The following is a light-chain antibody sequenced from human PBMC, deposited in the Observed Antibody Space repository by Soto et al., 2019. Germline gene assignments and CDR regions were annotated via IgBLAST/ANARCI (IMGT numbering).Light chain of an antibody. V-gene: IGLV2-8*01. CDR2: EVT. Sequence: QSVLTQPASASGSPGQSITISCTGTSSEVGAYNYVSWYQQYPGRAPKLMIYEVTKRPSGVPYRFSASKSGNTASLTVSGRQAAEEADYYSSSSEASSSSYFVFGGGTKLTVL. CDR3: SSSEASSSSYFV. J-gene: IGLJ2*01. CDR1: SSEVGAYNY.